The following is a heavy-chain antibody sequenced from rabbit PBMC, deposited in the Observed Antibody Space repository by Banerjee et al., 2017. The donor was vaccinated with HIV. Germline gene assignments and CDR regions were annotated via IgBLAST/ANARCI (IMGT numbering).Heavy chain of an antibody. J-gene: IGHJ4*01. CDR2: IYSDNGAT. D-gene: IGHD1-1*01. CDR3: VRVATEGGDDIWGL. Sequence: QEQLEESGGDLVKPEGSLTLTCTASGFSFSSGYYMHWVRQAPGKGLEWIACIYSDNGATDYASWAKGRFTISKTSSTTVTLQMTRLTAADTATYFSVRVATEGGDDIWGLRGPGTLVTVS. CDR1: GFSFSSGYY. V-gene: IGHV1S45*01.